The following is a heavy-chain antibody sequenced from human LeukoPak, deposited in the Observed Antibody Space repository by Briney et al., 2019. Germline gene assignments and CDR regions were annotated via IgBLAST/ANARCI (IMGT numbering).Heavy chain of an antibody. V-gene: IGHV3-48*01. D-gene: IGHD5-18*01. CDR3: ARDYGYGFDY. J-gene: IGHJ4*02. CDR2: IGKSSSSI. Sequence: KGLEWISYIGKSSSSISYADSVKGRFTIFTDNAKSSLYLQMNSLRAEDTAVYYCARDYGYGFDYWGQGTLVTVSS.